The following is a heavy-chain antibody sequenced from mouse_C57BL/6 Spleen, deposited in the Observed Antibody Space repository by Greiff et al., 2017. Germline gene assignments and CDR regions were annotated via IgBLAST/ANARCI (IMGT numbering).Heavy chain of an antibody. D-gene: IGHD1-1*01. J-gene: IGHJ2*01. Sequence: QVQLKESGPELVKPGASVKISCKASGYSFTSYYIHWVKQRPGQGLEWIGWIYPGSGNTKYNEKFKGKATLTADTSSSTAYMQLSSLTSEDSAVYYCARGITNFDYWGQGTTLTVSS. V-gene: IGHV1-66*01. CDR3: ARGITNFDY. CDR2: IYPGSGNT. CDR1: GYSFTSYY.